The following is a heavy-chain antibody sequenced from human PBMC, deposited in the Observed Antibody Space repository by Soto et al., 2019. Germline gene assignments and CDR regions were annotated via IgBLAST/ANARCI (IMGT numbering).Heavy chain of an antibody. CDR1: GFTVRNDG. Sequence: EVQLLESGGGLVQPGGSLRLSCAASGFTVRNDGMSWVRQAPGKGLEWVSGISGSADNTYYADSVKGRFTISRDNSKNTLYLQMNGRRAGDTAVYFCAKGGAGGGRGGAHGGQGTLVTVSS. CDR2: ISGSADNT. D-gene: IGHD1-26*01. V-gene: IGHV3-23*01. CDR3: AKGGAGGGRGGAH. J-gene: IGHJ4*02.